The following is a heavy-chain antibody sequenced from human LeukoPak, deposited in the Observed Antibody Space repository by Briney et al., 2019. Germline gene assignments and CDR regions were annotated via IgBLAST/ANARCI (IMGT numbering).Heavy chain of an antibody. D-gene: IGHD3-10*01. CDR3: ARVQSLLWFGESIYFDY. CDR1: GVSISSYY. V-gene: IGHV4-59*01. CDR2: IYYSGST. Sequence: SETLSLTCTVSGVSISSYYWSWIRQPPGKGLEWIGYIYYSGSTNYNPSLKSRVTISVDTSKNQFSLKLSSVTAADTAVYYCARVQSLLWFGESIYFDYWGQGTLVTVSS. J-gene: IGHJ4*02.